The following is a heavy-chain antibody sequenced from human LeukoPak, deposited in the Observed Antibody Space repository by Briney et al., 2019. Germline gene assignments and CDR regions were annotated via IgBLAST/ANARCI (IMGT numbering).Heavy chain of an antibody. CDR3: TRIEMATFSSDN. J-gene: IGHJ4*02. Sequence: GGSLRLSCAASGFSFSDHYMDWVRQAPGKGLEWVGRIRNKAKSYTTEYAASVKGRFTISRDDSKNSLYLQMNSLKTEDTALYYCTRIEMATFSSDNWGQGTLVTVSS. V-gene: IGHV3-72*01. CDR2: IRNKAKSYTT. D-gene: IGHD5-24*01. CDR1: GFSFSDHY.